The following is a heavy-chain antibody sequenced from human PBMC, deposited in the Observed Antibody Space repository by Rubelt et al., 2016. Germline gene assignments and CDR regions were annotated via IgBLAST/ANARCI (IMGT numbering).Heavy chain of an antibody. J-gene: IGHJ4*02. CDR1: GFSLSTSGVA. Sequence: QITLKESGPTLVKPTQTLTLTCTFSGFSLSTSGVAVGWIRQPPGKALEWLALIYWDDDKRYSPSLKSRLTITKDTSNNQVVLKMTTMDPVDTATYYCAHSPYCTGGSCYHNFAYWGQGTLVTVSS. CDR3: AHSPYCTGGSCYHNFAY. D-gene: IGHD2-15*01. V-gene: IGHV2-5*02. CDR2: IYWDDDK.